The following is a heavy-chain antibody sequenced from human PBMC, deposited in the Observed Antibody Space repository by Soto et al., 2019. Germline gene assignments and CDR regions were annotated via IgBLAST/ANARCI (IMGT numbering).Heavy chain of an antibody. D-gene: IGHD2-21*01. J-gene: IGHJ3*02. Sequence: PGGSLRLSCAASGFTVSSNYMSWVRQAPGKGLEWVSVIYSGGSTYYADSVKGRFTISRDNSKNTLYLQMNSLRAEDTAVYYCARSGLGYCGGDCLDAFDIWGQGTMVTVSS. CDR3: ARSGLGYCGGDCLDAFDI. V-gene: IGHV3-66*01. CDR1: GFTVSSNY. CDR2: IYSGGST.